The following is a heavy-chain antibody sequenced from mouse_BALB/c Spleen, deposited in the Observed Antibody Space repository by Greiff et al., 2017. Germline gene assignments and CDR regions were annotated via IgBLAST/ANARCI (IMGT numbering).Heavy chain of an antibody. J-gene: IGHJ4*01. CDR2: ISYSGST. Sequence: DVKLVESGPGLVKPSQSLSLTCTVTGYSITSDYAWNWIRQFPGNKLEWMGYISYSGSTSYNPSLKSRISITRDTSKNQFFLQLNSVTTEDTATYYCARSPYYGRYAMDYWGQGTSVTVSS. CDR1: GYSITSDYA. D-gene: IGHD1-1*01. V-gene: IGHV3-2*02. CDR3: ARSPYYGRYAMDY.